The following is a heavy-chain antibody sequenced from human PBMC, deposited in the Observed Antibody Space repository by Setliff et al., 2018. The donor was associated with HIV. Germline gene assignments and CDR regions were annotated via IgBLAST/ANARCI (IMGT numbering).Heavy chain of an antibody. Sequence: SETLSLTCTVSGGSISNYYWSWIRQPPGKGLEWIGCGYYSGITHYDPSLKSRVSIAVDASKNQFSLRLNSVTVADTAVYFCARSSRGSLRNLDYWGPGTLVTVSS. J-gene: IGHJ4*02. V-gene: IGHV4-59*08. CDR2: GYYSGIT. CDR3: ARSSRGSLRNLDY. D-gene: IGHD2-21*02. CDR1: GGSISNYY.